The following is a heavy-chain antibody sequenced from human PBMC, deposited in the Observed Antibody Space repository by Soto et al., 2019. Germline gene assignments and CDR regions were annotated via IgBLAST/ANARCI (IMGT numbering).Heavy chain of an antibody. D-gene: IGHD1-26*01. V-gene: IGHV3-33*01. J-gene: IGHJ4*02. CDR1: GFTFNNYG. CDR3: TRAAIRGELLEY. CDR2: IWHDGSNK. Sequence: QVQLVESGGGVVQPGRSLRLSCAASGFTFNNYGMHWVRQAPGKGLEWVALIWHDGSNKGYADSVKGRFTISRDNSDNTLNLQMNSLRVEDTAVYYCTRAAIRGELLEYWGQGTQVTVSS.